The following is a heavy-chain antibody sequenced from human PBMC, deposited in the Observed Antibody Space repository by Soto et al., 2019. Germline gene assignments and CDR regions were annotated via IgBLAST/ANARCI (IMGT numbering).Heavy chain of an antibody. V-gene: IGHV4-59*08. J-gene: IGHJ4*02. CDR2: IYYSGST. Sequence: SETLSLTCTVSGGSISSYYWSWIRQPPGKGLEWIGYIYYSGSTNYNPSLKSRVTISVDTSKNQFSLKLSSVTAADTAVYYCARHRNPNREDFDYWGQGTLVTVSS. CDR1: GGSISSYY. CDR3: ARHRNPNREDFDY.